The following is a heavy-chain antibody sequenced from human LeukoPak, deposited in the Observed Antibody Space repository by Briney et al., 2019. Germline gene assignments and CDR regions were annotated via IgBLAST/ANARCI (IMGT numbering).Heavy chain of an antibody. Sequence: SETLSLTCSVSDGSIRTYYWSWIRQSPGQGLEWIGNIYYRGDINYNPSLKSRVIISIDTSKNQFSLKVTSLTAADTAVYYCARDGGSYYFDYWGQGTLVTVSS. CDR2: IYYRGDI. CDR3: ARDGGSYYFDY. J-gene: IGHJ4*02. V-gene: IGHV4-59*01. D-gene: IGHD1-26*01. CDR1: DGSIRTYY.